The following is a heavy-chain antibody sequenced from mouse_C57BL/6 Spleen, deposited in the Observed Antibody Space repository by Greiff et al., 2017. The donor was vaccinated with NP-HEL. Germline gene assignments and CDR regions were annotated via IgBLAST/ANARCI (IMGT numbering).Heavy chain of an antibody. CDR2: IDPENGDT. CDR1: GFNIKDDY. V-gene: IGHV14-4*01. Sequence: VQLQQSGAELARPGASVKLSCTASGFNIKDDYMHWVKQRPEQGLEWIGWIDPENGDTEYASKFQGKATITADTSSNTAYLQLSSLTSEDTAVYYCTTEEGAGFAYWGQGTLVTVSA. CDR3: TTEEGAGFAY. D-gene: IGHD3-3*01. J-gene: IGHJ3*01.